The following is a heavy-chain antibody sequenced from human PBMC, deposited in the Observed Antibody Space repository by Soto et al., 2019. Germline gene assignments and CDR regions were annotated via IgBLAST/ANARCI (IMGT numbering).Heavy chain of an antibody. Sequence: ASVKVSCKASGYTFSSQYMNWVLQAPGQGLEWMGIINPSGGSTSSAQKFQGRLTLTRDISTSTFYMELSSLRSEDTAVYYCARDMYAGFTRYLDLWGQGTLVTVSS. V-gene: IGHV1-46*01. J-gene: IGHJ5*02. CDR3: ARDMYAGFTRYLDL. D-gene: IGHD2-8*01. CDR1: GYTFSSQY. CDR2: INPSGGST.